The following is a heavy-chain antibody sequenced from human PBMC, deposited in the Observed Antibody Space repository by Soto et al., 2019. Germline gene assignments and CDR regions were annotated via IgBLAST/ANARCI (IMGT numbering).Heavy chain of an antibody. D-gene: IGHD6-13*01. V-gene: IGHV3-74*01. J-gene: IGHJ4*02. CDR1: GITFRNYW. CDR3: ASDAAAGLKF. CDR2: INSDASNI. Sequence: EVQLVESGGGLVQPGGSLRLSCAVSGITFRNYWMHWIRQAPGKGLVWVSHINSDASNINYADSVKGRFTISRDNARNTLYLQMNSLRVDDTAIYYCASDAAAGLKFWGQGTLVTVSS.